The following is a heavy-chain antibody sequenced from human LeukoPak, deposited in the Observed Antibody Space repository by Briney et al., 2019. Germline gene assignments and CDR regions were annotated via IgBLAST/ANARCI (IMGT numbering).Heavy chain of an antibody. CDR1: GFIVSHHY. CDR2: IYSGGNT. D-gene: IGHD6-13*01. CDR3: TRDTPLIAASGSGG. Sequence: GGSLRLSCTASGFIVSHHYMNWVRQAPGKGLEWVALIYSGGNTHYADSVKGRFTISRDNSKNTLYLQMSSLRVEDTAVYYCTRDTPLIAASGSGGGGQGTLVTVFS. J-gene: IGHJ4*02. V-gene: IGHV3-53*01.